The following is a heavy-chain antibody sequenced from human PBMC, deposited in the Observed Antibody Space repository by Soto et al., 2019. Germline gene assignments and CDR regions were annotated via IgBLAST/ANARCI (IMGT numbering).Heavy chain of an antibody. V-gene: IGHV4-30-4*02. CDR3: ARDGRSGGRADDAFDI. D-gene: IGHD6-19*01. CDR1: GGSISSGDYY. CDR2: IYYSGST. Sequence: SDTLSLTCTVSGGSISSGDYYWSWIRQPPGKGLEWIGYIYYSGSTYYNPSLKSRVTISVDTSKNQLSLKLSSVTAADTAVYYCARDGRSGGRADDAFDIWGQGTMVTVSS. J-gene: IGHJ3*02.